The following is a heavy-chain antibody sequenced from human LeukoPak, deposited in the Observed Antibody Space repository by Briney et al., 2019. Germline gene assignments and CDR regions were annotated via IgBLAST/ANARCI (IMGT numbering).Heavy chain of an antibody. D-gene: IGHD3-22*01. Sequence: PSETLSLTCAVSGGSISSGGYSWSWIRQPPGKGLEWIGYIYHSGSTYYHPSLKSRVTISVDRSKNQFSLKLSSVTAADTAVYYCARGGYDSSGYFDYWGQGTLVTVSS. V-gene: IGHV4-30-2*01. CDR1: GGSISSGGYS. J-gene: IGHJ4*02. CDR3: ARGGYDSSGYFDY. CDR2: IYHSGST.